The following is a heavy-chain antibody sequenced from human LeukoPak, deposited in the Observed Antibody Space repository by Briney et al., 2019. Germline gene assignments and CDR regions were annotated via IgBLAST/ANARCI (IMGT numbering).Heavy chain of an antibody. J-gene: IGHJ6*02. Sequence: SETLSLTCAVYGGSFSGYYWSWIRQPPGKGLEWIGEINHSGSTNYNPPLKSRVTISVDTSKNQFSLKLSSVTAADTAVYYCARGRGSSGYYPKPYYYYYGMDVWGQGTTVTVSS. CDR3: ARGRGSSGYYPKPYYYYYGMDV. D-gene: IGHD3-22*01. CDR1: GGSFSGYY. CDR2: INHSGST. V-gene: IGHV4-34*01.